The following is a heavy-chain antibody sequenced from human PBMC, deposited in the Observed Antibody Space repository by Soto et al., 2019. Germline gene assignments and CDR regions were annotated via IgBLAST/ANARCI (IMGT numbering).Heavy chain of an antibody. CDR3: ARDRLGEGYGMDV. Sequence: QVQLQESGPGLVKPSQTLSLTCTVSGGSISSGGYYWSWIRQHPGKGLEWIGYIYYSGSTYYNPSRKSRVTISVDTSKNQFSLKLSSVTAADTAVYYCARDRLGEGYGMDVWGQGTTVTVSS. J-gene: IGHJ6*02. CDR2: IYYSGST. CDR1: GGSISSGGYY. V-gene: IGHV4-31*03. D-gene: IGHD3-16*01.